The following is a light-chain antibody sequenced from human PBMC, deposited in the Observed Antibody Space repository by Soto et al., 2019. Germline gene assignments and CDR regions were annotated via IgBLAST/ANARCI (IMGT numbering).Light chain of an antibody. CDR2: SNN. J-gene: IGLJ1*01. CDR1: SSNIGSNT. Sequence: QSVLTQPPSASGTPGQRVTISCYGSSSNIGSNTVNWYQHLPGTAPKLLIYSNNQRPSGVPDRFSGSKSGTSASLAISGLQSEDEADYYCAEWDDSLNGYVFGTGTEFTVL. V-gene: IGLV1-44*01. CDR3: AEWDDSLNGYV.